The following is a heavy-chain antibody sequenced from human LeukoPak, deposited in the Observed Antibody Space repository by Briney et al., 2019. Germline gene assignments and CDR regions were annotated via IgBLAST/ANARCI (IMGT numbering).Heavy chain of an antibody. V-gene: IGHV1-69*13. CDR2: IIPIFGTA. Sequence: SVKVSCKASGYTLTSYGISWVRQAPGQGLGWMGGIIPIFGTANYAQKFQGRVTITADESTSTAYMELSSLRSEDTAVYYCARDYTVPAATLGYWGQGTLVTVSS. CDR1: GYTLTSYG. J-gene: IGHJ4*02. D-gene: IGHD2-2*01. CDR3: ARDYTVPAATLGY.